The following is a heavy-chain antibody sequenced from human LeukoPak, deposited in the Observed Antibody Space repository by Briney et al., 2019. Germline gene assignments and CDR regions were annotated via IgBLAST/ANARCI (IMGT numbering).Heavy chain of an antibody. J-gene: IGHJ6*03. V-gene: IGHV1-18*01. CDR2: ISAYNGKT. CDR1: GYTFTSYD. Sequence: GASVKVSCKASGYTFTSYDINWVRQAPGQGLEWMGWISAYNGKTNYAQKLQGRVTMITDTSTSTAYMELRSLRSDDTAVYYCARDTVNYYYYYYMDVWGKGTTVTISS. D-gene: IGHD4-17*01. CDR3: ARDTVNYYYYYYMDV.